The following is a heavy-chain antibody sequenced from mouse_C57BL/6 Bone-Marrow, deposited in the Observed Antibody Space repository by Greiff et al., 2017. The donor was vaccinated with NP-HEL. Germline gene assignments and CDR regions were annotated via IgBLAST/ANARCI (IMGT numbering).Heavy chain of an antibody. D-gene: IGHD4-1*01. J-gene: IGHJ4*01. CDR3: ASPLTGTKAMDY. CDR1: GFTFSSYA. Sequence: EVKLVESGGGLVKPGGSLKLSCAASGFTFSSYAMSWVRQTPEKRLEWVATISDGGSYTYYPDNVKGRFTISRDNAKNNLYLQMSHLKSEDTAMYYCASPLTGTKAMDYWGQGTSVTVSS. V-gene: IGHV5-4*03. CDR2: ISDGGSYT.